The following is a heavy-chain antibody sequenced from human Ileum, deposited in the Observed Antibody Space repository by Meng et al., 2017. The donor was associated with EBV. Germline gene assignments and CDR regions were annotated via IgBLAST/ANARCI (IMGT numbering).Heavy chain of an antibody. Sequence: QLYLQESDPGLVKPSETLSLTWSVSGGSITSYSYYWGWIRQPPGKGLEWIATIYHTGSTYYNPSLKSRVTISVDTSKNEFSLKVTSVTAADTALYYCARRDTAWFDPWGRGTLVTVSS. CDR2: IYHTGST. CDR3: ARRDTAWFDP. J-gene: IGHJ5*02. CDR1: GGSITSYSYY. V-gene: IGHV4-39*01. D-gene: IGHD2-21*02.